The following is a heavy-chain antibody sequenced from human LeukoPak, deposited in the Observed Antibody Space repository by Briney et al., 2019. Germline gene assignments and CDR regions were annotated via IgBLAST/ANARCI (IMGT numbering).Heavy chain of an antibody. D-gene: IGHD3-22*01. CDR2: IYYSGST. Sequence: SETLSLTCTVSGGSISSYYWSWIRQPPGKGLEWIGYIYYSGSTNYNPSLKSRVTISVDTSKNQFSLKLSSVTAADTAVYYCAREGGKYYYDSSGYYDYWGQGTLVTVSS. CDR3: AREGGKYYYDSSGYYDY. CDR1: GGSISSYY. J-gene: IGHJ4*02. V-gene: IGHV4-59*01.